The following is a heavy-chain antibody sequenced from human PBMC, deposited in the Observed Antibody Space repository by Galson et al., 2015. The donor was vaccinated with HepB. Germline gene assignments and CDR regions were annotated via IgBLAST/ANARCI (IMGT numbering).Heavy chain of an antibody. CDR3: ARVTPGDDSSSYYYYMDV. V-gene: IGHV1-69*13. J-gene: IGHJ6*03. CDR1: GGTFSHYA. Sequence: SVKVSCKASGGTFSHYAISWVRQAPGQGLEWMGGIIPIFQTTKYAQSFQGRVTFTADDSTSTAYMELSSLRSEDTAVYYCARVTPGDDSSSYYYYMDVWGKGTTVTVSS. D-gene: IGHD6-6*01. CDR2: IIPIFQTT.